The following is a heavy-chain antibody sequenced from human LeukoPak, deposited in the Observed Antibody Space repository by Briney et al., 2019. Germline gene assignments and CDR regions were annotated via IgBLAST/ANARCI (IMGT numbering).Heavy chain of an antibody. D-gene: IGHD1-20*01. CDR1: GFTFSSYE. CDR3: ARDVTGTLFD. J-gene: IGHJ4*02. V-gene: IGHV3-66*01. CDR2: IYSGGST. Sequence: GGSLRLSCAASGFTFSSYEMNWVRQTPGKGLEWVSVIYSGGSTYYADSVKGRFTISRDNSKNTLYLQMNSLRAEDTAVYYCARDVTGTLFDWGQGTLVTVSS.